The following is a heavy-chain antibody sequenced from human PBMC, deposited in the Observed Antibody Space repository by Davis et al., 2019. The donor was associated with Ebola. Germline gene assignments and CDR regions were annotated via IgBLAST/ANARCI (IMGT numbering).Heavy chain of an antibody. J-gene: IGHJ4*02. Sequence: SGPTLVKPTQTLTLTCTFSGFSLSTRGMCVSWIRQPSGKALEWLARIDWDDDKYYSTSLQTRLTISKDTTKNQVVLTMTNMDPVDTATYFCARIGGDSSSTGSFDYWGQGSLVTVSS. CDR3: ARIGGDSSSTGSFDY. V-gene: IGHV2-70*11. D-gene: IGHD6-6*01. CDR2: IDWDDDK. CDR1: GFSLSTRGMC.